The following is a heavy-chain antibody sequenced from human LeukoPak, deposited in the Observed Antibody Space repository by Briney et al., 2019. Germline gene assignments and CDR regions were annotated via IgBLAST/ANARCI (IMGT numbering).Heavy chain of an antibody. CDR1: GGTFSTHS. CDR2: IIPIIGRA. J-gene: IGHJ6*02. D-gene: IGHD4-17*01. Sequence: SVKVSCKASGGTFSTHSISWVRQAPGQGLEWMGRIIPIIGRAIYAQKFQGRVTVTADKSTTTAHMELSSLRSEDTALYYCAREGSLTVTDYYYGMDVWGQGTTVTVSS. CDR3: AREGSLTVTDYYYGMDV. V-gene: IGHV1-69*08.